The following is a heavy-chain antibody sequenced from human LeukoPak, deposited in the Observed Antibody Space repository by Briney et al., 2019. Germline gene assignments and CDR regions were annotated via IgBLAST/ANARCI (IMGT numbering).Heavy chain of an antibody. D-gene: IGHD3-10*01. CDR1: GGTFSSYA. V-gene: IGHV1-69*04. Sequence: SVKVSCKASGGTFSSYAISWVRQAPGQGLEWMGRIIPILGIANYAQKFQGRVTITADKSTSTAYMELSSLRSEDTAVYYCARGSRCGDPHYYGMDVWGQGTTVTVSS. CDR3: ARGSRCGDPHYYGMDV. J-gene: IGHJ6*02. CDR2: IIPILGIA.